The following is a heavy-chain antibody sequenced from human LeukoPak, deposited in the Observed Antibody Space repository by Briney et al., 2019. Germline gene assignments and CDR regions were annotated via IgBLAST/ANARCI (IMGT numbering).Heavy chain of an antibody. V-gene: IGHV4-59*01. J-gene: IGHJ1*01. Sequence: SETLSLTCTVSGGSITSYFWSWLRQPPGRRVEWIGYIYHSGTTNYNPSLKSRVTISADTSKNQFSLRLTSVTAADTAVYYCAQKAPFSPTYSQQWGQGTLVTVSS. CDR2: IYHSGTT. D-gene: IGHD2/OR15-2a*01. CDR3: AQKAPFSPTYSQQ. CDR1: GGSITSYF.